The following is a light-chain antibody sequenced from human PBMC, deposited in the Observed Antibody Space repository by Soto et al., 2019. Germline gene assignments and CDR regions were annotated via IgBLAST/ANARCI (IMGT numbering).Light chain of an antibody. J-gene: IGLJ2*01. CDR3: CSYAGSSTLL. V-gene: IGLV2-23*03. CDR1: SSDVGSYNL. Sequence: QSALTQPASVSGSPGQSITISCTGTSSDVGSYNLVSWYQQHPGKAPKLMIYEGTKRPSGVSNRFSGSKCGNTASLTISGLQAEDEADYYCCSYAGSSTLLFGGGTKLTVL. CDR2: EGT.